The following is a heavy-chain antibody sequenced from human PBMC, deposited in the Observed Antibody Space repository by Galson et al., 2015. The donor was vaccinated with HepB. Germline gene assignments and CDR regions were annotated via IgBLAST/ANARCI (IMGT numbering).Heavy chain of an antibody. Sequence: SVKVSCKASGDSFNSFTISWVRQAPGQGLEWMGRIIPIIDIVKYAQKFHGRVTITADKSTSTAYMELSSLRSEDTAVYYCARERDGYNSFDYWGQGSLVTVSS. D-gene: IGHD5-24*01. V-gene: IGHV1-69*04. CDR1: GDSFNSFT. CDR3: ARERDGYNSFDY. J-gene: IGHJ4*02. CDR2: IIPIIDIV.